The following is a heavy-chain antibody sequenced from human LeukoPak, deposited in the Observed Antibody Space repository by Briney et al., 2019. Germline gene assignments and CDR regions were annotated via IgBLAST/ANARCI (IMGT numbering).Heavy chain of an antibody. J-gene: IGHJ6*02. CDR2: IWYDGSNK. V-gene: IGHV3-33*01. CDR3: ARVPYYYYGMDV. CDR1: GFTFSSYG. Sequence: PGGSLRLSCAASGFTFSSYGMHWVRQAPGKGLEWVAVIWYDGSNKYYADSVKGRFTISRDNSKNTLYLRMNSLRAEDTAVYYCARVPYYYYGMDVWGQGTTVTVSS.